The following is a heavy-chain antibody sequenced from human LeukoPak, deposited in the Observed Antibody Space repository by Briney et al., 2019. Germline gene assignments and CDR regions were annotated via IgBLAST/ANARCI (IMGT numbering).Heavy chain of an antibody. CDR2: IYSGGST. Sequence: QPGGSLRLSCAASGFTVSSNYMSWVRQAPGKGLEWVSVIYSGGSTYYADSVKGRFTISRDNSKNTLYLQMNSLRAGDTAVYYCAREVPAANYFDYWGQGTLVTVSS. D-gene: IGHD2-2*01. CDR3: AREVPAANYFDY. J-gene: IGHJ4*02. CDR1: GFTVSSNY. V-gene: IGHV3-66*01.